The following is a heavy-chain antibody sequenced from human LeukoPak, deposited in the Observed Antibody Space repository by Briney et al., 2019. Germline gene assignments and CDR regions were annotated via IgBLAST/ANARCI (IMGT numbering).Heavy chain of an antibody. Sequence: SETLSLTCAVYGGSFSGYYWSWIRQPPGKGLEWIGEINHSGSTNYNPSLKSRVTISVDTSKNQFSLKLSSGTAADTAVYYCARGGLRYFDWLPPTHAFDIWGQGTMVTVSS. V-gene: IGHV4-34*01. J-gene: IGHJ3*02. CDR2: INHSGST. D-gene: IGHD3-9*01. CDR3: ARGGLRYFDWLPPTHAFDI. CDR1: GGSFSGYY.